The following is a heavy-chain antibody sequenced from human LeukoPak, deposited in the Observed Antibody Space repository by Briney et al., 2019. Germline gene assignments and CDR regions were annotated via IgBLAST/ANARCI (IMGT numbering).Heavy chain of an antibody. CDR1: GFTFSSYS. J-gene: IGHJ4*02. V-gene: IGHV3-21*01. Sequence: PGGSLRLSCAASGFTFSSYSMNWVRQAPGKGLEWVSSISSSGSYIYYADSVKGRFTISRDNAKNSLYLQMNSLRAEDTAVYYCASSIAVVPAAKKGFDYWGQGTLVTVSS. D-gene: IGHD2-2*01. CDR2: ISSSGSYI. CDR3: ASSIAVVPAAKKGFDY.